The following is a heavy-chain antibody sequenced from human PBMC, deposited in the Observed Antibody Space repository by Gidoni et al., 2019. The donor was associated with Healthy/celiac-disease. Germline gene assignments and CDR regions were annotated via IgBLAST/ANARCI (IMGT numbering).Heavy chain of an antibody. CDR2: ISGDGGST. Sequence: EVQLVESGGGVVQPGGSLRLSCSASGFTFDDYAMHWVRQAPGKGLEWVSLISGDGGSTYYADAVKGRFTISRDNSKNSLYLQMNSLRTEDTALYYCAKVQLGYYYYGMDVWGQGTTVTVSS. D-gene: IGHD5-18*01. V-gene: IGHV3-43*02. J-gene: IGHJ6*02. CDR1: GFTFDDYA. CDR3: AKVQLGYYYYGMDV.